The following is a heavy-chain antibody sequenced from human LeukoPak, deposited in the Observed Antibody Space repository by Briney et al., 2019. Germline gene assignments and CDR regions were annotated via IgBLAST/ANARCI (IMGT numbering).Heavy chain of an antibody. V-gene: IGHV4-4*02. CDR2: IYHSGST. CDR3: ARDGVYGYLVFDY. Sequence: SETLSLTCAVSGGSISSSNWWSWVRQPPGKGLEWIGEIYHSGSTNYNPSLKSRVTISVDKSKNQFSLKLSSVTAADTAVYYCARDGVYGYLVFDYWGQGTLVTVSS. D-gene: IGHD5-24*01. CDR1: GGSISSSNW. J-gene: IGHJ4*02.